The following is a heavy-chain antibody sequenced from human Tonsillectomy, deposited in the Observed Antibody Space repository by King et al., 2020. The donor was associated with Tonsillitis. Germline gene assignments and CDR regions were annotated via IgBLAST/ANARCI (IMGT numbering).Heavy chain of an antibody. J-gene: IGHJ5*02. CDR3: ARTNWFDP. CDR2: INSDGSST. CDR1: GFSLSDSW. Sequence: VQLVESGGGLVQPGGSLRLACVASGFSLSDSWMHWVRQAPGKGLVCVSRINSDGSSTNYADSVKGRFTISRDNAKNTLYLQMNSLRAEDTALYYCARTNWFDPWGQGTLVTVSS. V-gene: IGHV3-74*01.